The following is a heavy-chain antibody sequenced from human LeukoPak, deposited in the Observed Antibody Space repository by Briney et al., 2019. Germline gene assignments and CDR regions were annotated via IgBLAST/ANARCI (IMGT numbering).Heavy chain of an antibody. J-gene: IGHJ5*02. CDR1: GGSFSDYY. Sequence: SETLSLTCAVYGGSFSDYYWSWIRQPPGKGLEWIGEINHSGSTNYNPSLKSRVTISVDTSKNQFSLKLNSVTAADTAVYYCARVKQWLVRKWFDPWGQGTLVTVSS. CDR2: INHSGST. CDR3: ARVKQWLVRKWFDP. D-gene: IGHD6-19*01. V-gene: IGHV4-34*01.